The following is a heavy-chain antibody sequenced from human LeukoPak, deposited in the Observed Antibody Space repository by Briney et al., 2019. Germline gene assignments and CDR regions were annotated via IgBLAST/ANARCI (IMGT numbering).Heavy chain of an antibody. CDR3: ARDRHSGYHA. CDR1: GGSISSYY. D-gene: IGHD5-12*01. Sequence: SETLPLTCTVSGGSISSYYWSWIRQPPGKGLEWIGYIYYSGSTNYNPSLKSRVTISVDTSKNQFSLKLSSVTAADTAVYYCARDRHSGYHAWGQGTLVTVSS. V-gene: IGHV4-59*01. J-gene: IGHJ5*02. CDR2: IYYSGST.